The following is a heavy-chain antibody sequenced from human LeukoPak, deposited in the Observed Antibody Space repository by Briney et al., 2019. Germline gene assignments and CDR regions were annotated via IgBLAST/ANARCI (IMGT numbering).Heavy chain of an antibody. V-gene: IGHV4-59*01. CDR2: IYYSGST. CDR1: GFTFSSYA. D-gene: IGHD3-22*01. J-gene: IGHJ4*02. CDR3: ARVTGYMIEDYLDC. Sequence: GSLRLSCAASGFTFSSYAMHWVRQAPGKGLEWIGYIYYSGSTNYNPSLKSRVTISVDTSKNQFSLRLRSVTAADTAVYYCARVTGYMIEDYLDCWGQGTLVTVSS.